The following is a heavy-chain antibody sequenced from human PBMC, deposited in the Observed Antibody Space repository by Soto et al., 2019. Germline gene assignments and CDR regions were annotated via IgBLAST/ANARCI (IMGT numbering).Heavy chain of an antibody. J-gene: IGHJ1*01. CDR1: GFTCTSYA. CDR3: ANPRWQQLPYGFEYFHH. D-gene: IGHD5-12*01. V-gene: IGHV3-23*01. Sequence: EVQLLESGGGLVQPGGSLRLSCAASGFTCTSYAMSWVRQAPGKGLEWVSAISGSGGSTYYADSVKGRFTVSRDNSKNTVYLQMNSLRAEDTAVYYCANPRWQQLPYGFEYFHHWGQGTLVTVSS. CDR2: ISGSGGST.